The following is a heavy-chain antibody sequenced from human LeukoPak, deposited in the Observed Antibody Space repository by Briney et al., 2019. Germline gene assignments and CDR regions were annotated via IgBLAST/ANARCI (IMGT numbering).Heavy chain of an antibody. V-gene: IGHV3-23*01. J-gene: IGHJ4*02. CDR1: GFTFSSYA. CDR3: AKDSIVEYYYDSSGSDY. CDR2: ISGCGGST. D-gene: IGHD3-22*01. Sequence: PGGSLRLSCAASGFTFSSYAMSWVRQAPGKGLEWVSAISGCGGSTYYADSVKGRFTISRDNSKNTLYLQMNSLRAEDTAVYYCAKDSIVEYYYDSSGSDYWGQGTLVTVSS.